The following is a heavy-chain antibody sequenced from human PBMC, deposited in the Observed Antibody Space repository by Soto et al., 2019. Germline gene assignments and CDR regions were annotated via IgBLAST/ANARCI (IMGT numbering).Heavy chain of an antibody. V-gene: IGHV3-15*01. CDR1: GFTFSNAW. Sequence: GGSLRLSCAASGFTFSNAWMSWVRQAPGKGLEWVGRIKSKTDGGTTDYAAPVKGRFTISRDDSKNTLYLQMNSLKTEDTAVYYCTTLVYPRYYYYYYMDVWGKGTTVTISS. CDR3: TTLVYPRYYYYYYMDV. J-gene: IGHJ6*03. CDR2: IKSKTDGGTT. D-gene: IGHD2-8*02.